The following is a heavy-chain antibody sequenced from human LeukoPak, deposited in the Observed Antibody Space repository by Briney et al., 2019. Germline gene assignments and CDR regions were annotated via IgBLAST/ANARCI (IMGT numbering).Heavy chain of an antibody. D-gene: IGHD2-2*01. Sequence: GESLKISCKGSGYSFTSYWIGWVRQMPGKGLEWMGIIYPGDSDTRYSPSFQGQVTISADKSISTAYLQWGSLKASDTAMYYCARHSRARYCSSTSCYGGIDYWGQGTLVTVSS. V-gene: IGHV5-51*01. CDR2: IYPGDSDT. CDR1: GYSFTSYW. CDR3: ARHSRARYCSSTSCYGGIDY. J-gene: IGHJ4*02.